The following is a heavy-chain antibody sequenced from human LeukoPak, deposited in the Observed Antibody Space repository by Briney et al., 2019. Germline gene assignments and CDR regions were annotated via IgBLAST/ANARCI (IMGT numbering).Heavy chain of an antibody. CDR2: IWSDGSDK. V-gene: IGHV3-33*08. J-gene: IGHJ4*02. CDR1: GFTFSSYS. CDR3: VRRGKGTYDLDY. Sequence: GGSLRLSCAASGFTFSSYSMNWVRQAPGKGLEWVAVIWSDGSDKYYADSVKGRFTISRDNSMNTLYLQMNTLRVEDTAVYYCVRRGKGTYDLDYWGQGTLVTVSS. D-gene: IGHD3-22*01.